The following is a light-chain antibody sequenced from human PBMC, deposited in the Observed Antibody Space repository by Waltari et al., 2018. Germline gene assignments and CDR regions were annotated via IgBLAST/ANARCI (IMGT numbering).Light chain of an antibody. CDR3: HQYYNTPFT. V-gene: IGKV4-1*01. J-gene: IGKJ3*01. Sequence: DIVMTQSPDSLAVSLGERDTINCKSSQSVLYSSNNKNYLAWYQHKPGQPPKLLIYWASTRESGVPDRFSGSGSGTDFTLTISSLQAEDVAVYYCHQYYNTPFTFGPGTKVDIK. CDR1: QSVLYSSNNKNY. CDR2: WAS.